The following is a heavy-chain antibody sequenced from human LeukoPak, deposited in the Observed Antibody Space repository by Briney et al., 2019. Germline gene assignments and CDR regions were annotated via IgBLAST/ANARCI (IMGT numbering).Heavy chain of an antibody. CDR1: GFTFATSW. Sequence: GGSLRLSCAVSGFTFATSWMSWVRQAPGKGLERVGRIKTKTDGGTTDYAAPVKGRFTISRDDSKNTLYLQMNSLKTEDTAVYYCGTGSAFDFWGRGTMVTVSS. D-gene: IGHD1-14*01. V-gene: IGHV3-15*01. CDR2: IKTKTDGGTT. CDR3: GTGSAFDF. J-gene: IGHJ3*01.